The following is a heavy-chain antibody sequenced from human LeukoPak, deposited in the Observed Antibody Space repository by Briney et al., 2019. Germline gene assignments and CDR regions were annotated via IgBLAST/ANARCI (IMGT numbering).Heavy chain of an antibody. CDR2: IIPIFGTA. J-gene: IGHJ4*02. CDR1: RGTFSSYA. CDR3: ARDHSEYSSSYVDY. V-gene: IGHV1-69*06. Sequence: SVKVSCKASRGTFSSYAIGWVRQAPGQGLEWMGGIIPIFGTANYAQKFQGRVTITADKSTSTAYMELSSLRSEDTAVYYCARDHSEYSSSYVDYWGQGTLVTVSS. D-gene: IGHD6-6*01.